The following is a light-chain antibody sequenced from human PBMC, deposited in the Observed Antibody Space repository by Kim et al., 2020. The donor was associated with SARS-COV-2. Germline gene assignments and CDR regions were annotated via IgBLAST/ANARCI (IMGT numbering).Light chain of an antibody. J-gene: IGKJ3*01. CDR1: QSISSH. CDR2: AAS. Sequence: DIQMTQSPSFLSASVGDRVTITCRTTQSISSHLNWYQQKPGRAPKLLISAASTLQGGVPSRFSGSGSETDFTLTISSLQPEDFATYFCQQSYITPFTFGPGTKVDIK. CDR3: QQSYITPFT. V-gene: IGKV1-39*01.